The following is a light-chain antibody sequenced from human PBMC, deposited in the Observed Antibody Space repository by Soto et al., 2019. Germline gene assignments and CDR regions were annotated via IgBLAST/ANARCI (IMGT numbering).Light chain of an antibody. CDR2: AAS. CDR3: QQYGTTPWT. CDR1: QSVGSNY. J-gene: IGKJ1*01. V-gene: IGKV3-20*01. Sequence: EIVLTQSPGTLSLSPGERATLSCRASQSVGSNYLAWFQQKPGQAPRLLIYAASKRASDIQDRFSGSGSGSDFTLTISRREPEDFAVYYCQQYGTTPWTFGRGTKVEI.